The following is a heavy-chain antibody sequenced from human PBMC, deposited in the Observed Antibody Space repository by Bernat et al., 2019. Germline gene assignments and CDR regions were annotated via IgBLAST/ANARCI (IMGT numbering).Heavy chain of an antibody. Sequence: QVQLVESGGGVVQPGRSLRLSCAASGFTFSSYGMHWVRQAPGKGLEWVAGIWYDGSNKYYADSVKGRFTISRDNSKNTLYLQMNSLRAEDTAVYYCARERVLVDYYDSSGCSKGGFDPWGQGTLVTVSS. CDR3: ARERVLVDYYDSSGCSKGGFDP. CDR1: GFTFSSYG. D-gene: IGHD3-22*01. J-gene: IGHJ5*02. V-gene: IGHV3-33*01. CDR2: IWYDGSNK.